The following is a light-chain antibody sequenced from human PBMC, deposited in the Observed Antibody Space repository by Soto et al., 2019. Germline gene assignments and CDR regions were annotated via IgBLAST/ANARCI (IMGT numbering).Light chain of an antibody. CDR1: SGDVATYAL. Sequence: QSVLTQPPSASGSPGQPVTISCTGSSGDVATYALVSWYQQHPGKAPKLMIYGVGKRPSGVPDRFSGSKSGNTASLTVSGLQADDEADYFCSSYAGNKNYVFGTGTKVTVL. V-gene: IGLV2-8*01. CDR2: GVG. CDR3: SSYAGNKNYV. J-gene: IGLJ1*01.